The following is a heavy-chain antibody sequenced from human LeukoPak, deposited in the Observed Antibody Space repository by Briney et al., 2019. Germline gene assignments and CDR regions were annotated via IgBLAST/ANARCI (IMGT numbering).Heavy chain of an antibody. Sequence: PGRSLRLSCAASGFTFSSYGMHWVRQAPGKGLEWVAVISYDGSNKYYADSVKGRFTISRDNSKNTLYLQMNSLRAEDTAVYYCAKEGPAAPTWRMDVWGQGTTATVSS. CDR1: GFTFSSYG. CDR2: ISYDGSNK. CDR3: AKEGPAAPTWRMDV. V-gene: IGHV3-30*18. J-gene: IGHJ6*02. D-gene: IGHD2-2*01.